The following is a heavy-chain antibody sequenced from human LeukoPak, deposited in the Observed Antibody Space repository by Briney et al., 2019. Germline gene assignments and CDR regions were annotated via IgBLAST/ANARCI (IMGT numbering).Heavy chain of an antibody. CDR2: MSGSGGST. Sequence: GGSLRLSCAASGFIFSNYAMSWVRQAPGKGLEWVSAMSGSGGSTYYADSVKGRFTISRDNSKNTLYLQMISLRAEDTAVYYCAKDYYSYGYGAFDYWGPGTLVTVSS. CDR1: GFIFSNYA. CDR3: AKDYYSYGYGAFDY. D-gene: IGHD5-18*01. V-gene: IGHV3-23*01. J-gene: IGHJ4*02.